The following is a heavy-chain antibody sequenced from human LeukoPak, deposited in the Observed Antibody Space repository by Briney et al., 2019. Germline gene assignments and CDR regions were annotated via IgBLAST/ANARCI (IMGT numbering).Heavy chain of an antibody. J-gene: IGHJ4*02. V-gene: IGHV3-15*01. Sequence: PGGSLRLSCEASGFTFSSYWMSWVRQAPGKGLEWVGRIKRKTDAGTTDYAAPVKGRFTISRDDSKNTLYLQMNSLKTEDTAVYYCTTGNWGPYWGQGTLVTVSS. CDR1: GFTFSSYW. D-gene: IGHD7-27*01. CDR3: TTGNWGPY. CDR2: IKRKTDAGTT.